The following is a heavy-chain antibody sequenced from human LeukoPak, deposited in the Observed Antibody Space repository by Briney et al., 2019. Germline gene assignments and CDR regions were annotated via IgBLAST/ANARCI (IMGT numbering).Heavy chain of an antibody. Sequence: QPGRSLRLSCAASGFTFDDYAMHWVRQATGKGLEWVSAISGSGGSTYYADSVKGRFTTSRDNSKNTLYLQMNSLRAEDAAVYYCAKGKGVLGYCSSTSCPKTWPFDYWGQGTLVTVSS. CDR2: ISGSGGST. V-gene: IGHV3-23*01. CDR1: GFTFDDYA. D-gene: IGHD2-2*01. CDR3: AKGKGVLGYCSSTSCPKTWPFDY. J-gene: IGHJ4*02.